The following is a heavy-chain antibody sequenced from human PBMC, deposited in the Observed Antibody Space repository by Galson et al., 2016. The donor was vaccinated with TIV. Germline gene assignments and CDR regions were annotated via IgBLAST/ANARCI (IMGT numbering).Heavy chain of an antibody. CDR3: AKAKSIFGVVPHRAFDV. CDR2: INWNSGSV. CDR1: GSSFGDYA. Sequence: SLRLSCAASGSSFGDYAMHWVRQAPGKGLEWVSGINWNSGSVDFADSVQGRFTIPRDNAKNSLDLQMKSLRGEDTALYYCAKAKSIFGVVPHRAFDVWGQGTTVTVSS. J-gene: IGHJ3*01. V-gene: IGHV3-9*01. D-gene: IGHD3-3*01.